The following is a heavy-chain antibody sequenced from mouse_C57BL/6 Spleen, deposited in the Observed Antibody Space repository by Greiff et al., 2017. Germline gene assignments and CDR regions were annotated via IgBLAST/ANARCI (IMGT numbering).Heavy chain of an antibody. V-gene: IGHV1-54*01. D-gene: IGHD2-1*01. Sequence: ESGAELVRPGTSVKVSCKASGYAFTNYLIEWVKQRPGQGLEWIGVINPGSGGTNYNEKFKGKATLTADKSSSTAYMQLSSLTSEDSAVXVCERNYGNYAFAYWGQGTLVTVSA. CDR2: INPGSGGT. CDR1: GYAFTNYL. J-gene: IGHJ3*01. CDR3: ERNYGNYAFAY.